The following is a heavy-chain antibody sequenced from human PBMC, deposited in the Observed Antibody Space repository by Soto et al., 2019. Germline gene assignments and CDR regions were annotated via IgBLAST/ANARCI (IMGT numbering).Heavy chain of an antibody. CDR2: MNFKSGDT. CDR3: AREDCSGGCHQKFDF. Sequence: ASVKVSCKASGYTFTGDYMHWVRQAPGQGLEWMGWMNFKSGDTKSTQKFQGRVTMTRDTSINTAYMELTRLTSDDTALYYCAREDCSGGCHQKFDFWGQGPLVTVSS. J-gene: IGHJ4*02. D-gene: IGHD2-15*01. CDR1: GYTFTGDY. V-gene: IGHV1-2*02.